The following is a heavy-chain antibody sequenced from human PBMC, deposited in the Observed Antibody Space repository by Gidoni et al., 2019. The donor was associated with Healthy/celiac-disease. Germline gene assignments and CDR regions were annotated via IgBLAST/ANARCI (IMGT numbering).Heavy chain of an antibody. Sequence: EVQLVAPGGALVQPGGPLRSSVPAPASRFSSHTLTWVPHAPGKGLEWVSYNSRSSSTRDDAESVEGRCTISRDNAKNSLYLQMNSMRDEDTAVYCCARDLNAYYDFWSGYLGNHYYYGMDVWGQGTTVTVSS. CDR3: ARDLNAYYDFWSGYLGNHYYYGMDV. D-gene: IGHD3-3*01. CDR1: ASRFSSHT. CDR2: NSRSSSTR. J-gene: IGHJ6*02. V-gene: IGHV3-48*02.